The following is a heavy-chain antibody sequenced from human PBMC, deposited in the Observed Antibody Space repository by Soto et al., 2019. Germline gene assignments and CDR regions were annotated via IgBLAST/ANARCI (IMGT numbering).Heavy chain of an antibody. Sequence: QVQLVESGGGVVQPGRSLRLSCAASGFTFSSYGMHWVRQAPGKGLEWVAVISYDGSNKYYADSVKGRFTISRDNSKNTLYLQMNSLRAEDTAVYYCAKDLYSSSSLELGDYWGQGTLVTVSS. CDR1: GFTFSSYG. D-gene: IGHD6-6*01. V-gene: IGHV3-30*18. CDR2: ISYDGSNK. CDR3: AKDLYSSSSLELGDY. J-gene: IGHJ4*02.